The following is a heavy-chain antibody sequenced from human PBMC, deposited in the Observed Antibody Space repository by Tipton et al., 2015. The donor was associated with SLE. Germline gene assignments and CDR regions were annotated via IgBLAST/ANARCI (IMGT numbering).Heavy chain of an antibody. V-gene: IGHV4-59*11. Sequence: TLSLTCTVSGGSISSHYWSWIRQPPGKGLEWIGYIYYSGSTNYNPSLKSRVTISVDTSKNQFSLKLSSVTAADTAVYYCARGLAMGRPFDIWGQGTMVTVSS. CDR1: GGSISSHY. CDR2: IYYSGST. J-gene: IGHJ3*02. D-gene: IGHD5-24*01. CDR3: ARGLAMGRPFDI.